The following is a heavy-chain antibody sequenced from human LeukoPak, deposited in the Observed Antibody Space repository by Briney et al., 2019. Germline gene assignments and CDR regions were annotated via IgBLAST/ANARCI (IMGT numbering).Heavy chain of an antibody. CDR1: GGSISGYF. J-gene: IGHJ4*02. CDR2: IYSSGSN. D-gene: IGHD5-12*01. V-gene: IGHV4-4*07. CDR3: AREPTSGREPTSGRPLDY. Sequence: SETLSLPCSVSGGSISGYFWTWIRQPAGKGLEWIGRIYSSGSNNYNPSLKSRVTISLDTSKNHFSLNLTSVTAADTAVYYCAREPTSGREPTSGRPLDYWGQGTLVTVSS.